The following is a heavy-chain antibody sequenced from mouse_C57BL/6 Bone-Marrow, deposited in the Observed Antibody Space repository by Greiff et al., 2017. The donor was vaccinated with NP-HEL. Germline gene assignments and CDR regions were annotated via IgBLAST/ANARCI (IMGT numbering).Heavy chain of an antibody. CDR3: VSLDYAMDY. J-gene: IGHJ4*01. CDR1: GFSFNTYA. CDR2: IRSKSNNYAT. Sequence: EVQVVESGGGLVQPKGSLKLSCAASGFSFNTYAMNWVRQAPGKGLEWVARIRSKSNNYATYYADSVKDRFTISRDDSESMLYLQMNNLKTEDTAMYYCVSLDYAMDYWGQGTSVTVSS. V-gene: IGHV10-1*01.